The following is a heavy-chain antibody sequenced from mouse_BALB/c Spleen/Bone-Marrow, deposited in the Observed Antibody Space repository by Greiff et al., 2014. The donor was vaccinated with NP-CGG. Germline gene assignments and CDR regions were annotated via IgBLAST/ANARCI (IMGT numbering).Heavy chain of an antibody. CDR2: IYPGNINI. J-gene: IGHJ4*01. D-gene: IGHD2-14*01. CDR3: ARGDYYRSVMDY. V-gene: IGHV1S56*01. Sequence: VQLVESGPELVKPGASMRISCKASGYTFTTYFIHWVKQRPGQGLEWIGWIYPGNINIKYNENFKDKVTLTADKSSNTAHLQFSSLTSEDSAVYFCARGDYYRSVMDYWGQGTSVTVSS. CDR1: GYTFTTYF.